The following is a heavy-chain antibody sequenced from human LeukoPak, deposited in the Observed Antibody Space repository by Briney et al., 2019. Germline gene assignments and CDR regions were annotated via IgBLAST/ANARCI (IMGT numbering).Heavy chain of an antibody. Sequence: PGGSLRLYCAASGFTFSSYGMHWVRQAPGKGLEWVAVISYDGSNKYYADSVKGRFTISRDNSKNTLYLQMNSLRAEDTAVYYCANQPSDPPVDYWGQGTLVTVSS. J-gene: IGHJ4*02. CDR1: GFTFSSYG. CDR2: ISYDGSNK. CDR3: ANQPSDPPVDY. V-gene: IGHV3-30*18.